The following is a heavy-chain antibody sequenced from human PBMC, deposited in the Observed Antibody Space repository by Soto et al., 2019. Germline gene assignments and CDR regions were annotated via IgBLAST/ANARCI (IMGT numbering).Heavy chain of an antibody. V-gene: IGHV3-23*01. CDR3: AKDWIFTGTTPFDY. CDR1: GFTFSSYA. Sequence: GESLKISCAASGFTFSSYAMSWVRQAPGKGLEWVSAISGSGGSTYYADSVKGRFTISRDNSKNTLYLQMNSLRAEDTAVYYCAKDWIFTGTTPFDYWGQGTLVTVSS. D-gene: IGHD1-7*01. J-gene: IGHJ4*02. CDR2: ISGSGGST.